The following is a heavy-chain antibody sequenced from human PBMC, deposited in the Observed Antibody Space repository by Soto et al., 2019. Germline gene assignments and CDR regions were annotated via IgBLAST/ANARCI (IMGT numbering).Heavy chain of an antibody. V-gene: IGHV3-64*01. CDR3: ARDSKGSGYCGYAADY. CDR2: ISSNGGST. J-gene: IGHJ4*02. Sequence: GKGLEYVSAISSNGGSTYYANSVKGRFTISRDNSKNTLYLQMGSLRAEDMAVYYCARDSKGSGYCGYAADYLGQGSLVTVTS. D-gene: IGHD5-12*01.